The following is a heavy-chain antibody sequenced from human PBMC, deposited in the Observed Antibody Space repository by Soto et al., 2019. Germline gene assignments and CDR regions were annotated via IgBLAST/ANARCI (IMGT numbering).Heavy chain of an antibody. D-gene: IGHD2-8*01. CDR3: AKDLGYCTNGVCYPGYYGMDV. J-gene: IGHJ6*02. CDR1: GFTFSSYG. V-gene: IGHV3-30*18. Sequence: GGSLRLSCAASGFTFSSYGMHWVRQAPGKGLEWVAVISYEGSNKYYADSVKGRFTISRDNSKNTLYLQMNSLRAEDTAVYYCAKDLGYCTNGVCYPGYYGMDVWGQGTTVTVSS. CDR2: ISYEGSNK.